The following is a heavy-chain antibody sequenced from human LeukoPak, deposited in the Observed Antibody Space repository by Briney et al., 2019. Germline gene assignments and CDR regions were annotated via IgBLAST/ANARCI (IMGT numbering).Heavy chain of an antibody. V-gene: IGHV3-23*01. CDR3: AKDQSYYNWFDP. Sequence: GGSLRLSCAASGFTFKIYAMTWVRQAPGKELEWVSSIDADGGATFYADSVQGRFSISRDNAKNTLGLQMHSLTAEDTAIYYCAKDQSYYNWFDPWGQGTRVTVSS. CDR2: IDADGGAT. D-gene: IGHD3-10*01. J-gene: IGHJ5*02. CDR1: GFTFKIYA.